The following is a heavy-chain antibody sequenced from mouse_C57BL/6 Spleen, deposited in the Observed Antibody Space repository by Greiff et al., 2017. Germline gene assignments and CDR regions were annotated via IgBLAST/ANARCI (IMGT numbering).Heavy chain of an antibody. CDR2: ILPGSGRT. D-gene: IGHD1-1*01. Sequence: VQLQQSGAELMKPGASVKLSCKATGYNFTGYWIEWVKQRPGHGLEWIGEILPGSGRTKYNEKFKGKATITADTSSNTAYMQLSSLTTEDSAIYDCASPYYCSEDYSIDYWGQGTSVTVSS. CDR3: ASPYYCSEDYSIDY. J-gene: IGHJ4*01. V-gene: IGHV1-9*01. CDR1: GYNFTGYW.